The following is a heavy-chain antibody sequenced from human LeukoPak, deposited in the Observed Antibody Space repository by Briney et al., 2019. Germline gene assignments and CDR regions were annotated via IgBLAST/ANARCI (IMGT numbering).Heavy chain of an antibody. CDR2: ISAYNGNT. CDR3: ARGPPYYDFWSGYYDY. V-gene: IGHV1-18*01. J-gene: IGHJ4*02. CDR1: GYTFTSYG. Sequence: ASVKVSCKASGYTFTSYGISWVRQAPGQGLEWMGWISAYNGNTNYAQKLQGRVAMTTDTSTSTAYMELRSLRSDDTAVYYCARGPPYYDFWSGYYDYWGQGTLVTVSS. D-gene: IGHD3-3*01.